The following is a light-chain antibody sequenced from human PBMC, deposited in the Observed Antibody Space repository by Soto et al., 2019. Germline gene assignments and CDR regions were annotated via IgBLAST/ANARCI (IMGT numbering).Light chain of an antibody. CDR2: EVS. Sequence: QSALTQPASVSGSPGQSITISCTGTSSDVGTYKYVSWYQQLPGKAPKLMIYEVSNRPSGVSNRFSGSKSGNTASLTISGLQADDEGDYYCSSKTSSSSPFVFGTGTKLTV. J-gene: IGLJ1*01. V-gene: IGLV2-14*01. CDR1: SSDVGTYKY. CDR3: SSKTSSSSPFV.